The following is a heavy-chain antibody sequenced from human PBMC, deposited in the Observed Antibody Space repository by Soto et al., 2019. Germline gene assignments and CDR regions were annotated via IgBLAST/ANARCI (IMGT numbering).Heavy chain of an antibody. D-gene: IGHD2-15*01. CDR3: ARGFCDGGSCHRGGNYYYYNMNV. J-gene: IGHJ6*03. Sequence: QVQLVQSGAEVKKPGSWVKVSCKTSGGTFSSYAFSWVRQAPGQGLEWMGGIIPLFGASNYAQEFQGRVTITADKSTNTAYMELSSLKSEDTAVYYCARGFCDGGSCHRGGNYYYYNMNVWGRGTTVTVSS. CDR1: GGTFSSYA. V-gene: IGHV1-69*06. CDR2: IIPLFGAS.